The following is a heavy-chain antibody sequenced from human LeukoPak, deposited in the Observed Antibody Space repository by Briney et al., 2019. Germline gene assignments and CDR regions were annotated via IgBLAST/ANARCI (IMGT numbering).Heavy chain of an antibody. Sequence: PSQTLSLTCTVSGGSISSGGYYWSWIRQHPGKGLEWIGYFYYSGSTYYNPSLKSRVTISVDTSKNQFSLKLSSVTAADTAVYYCARCVAATHWFDPWGQGTLVTVSS. CDR1: GGSISSGGYY. CDR2: FYYSGST. V-gene: IGHV4-31*03. J-gene: IGHJ5*02. CDR3: ARCVAATHWFDP. D-gene: IGHD2-15*01.